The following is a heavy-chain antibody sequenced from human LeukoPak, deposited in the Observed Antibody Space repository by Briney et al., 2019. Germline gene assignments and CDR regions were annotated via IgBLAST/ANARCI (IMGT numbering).Heavy chain of an antibody. V-gene: IGHV4-59*08. Sequence: PSETLSLTCTVSGGSISSYYWSWIRQPPGKGLEWIGYIYYSGSTNYNPSLKSRVTISVETSKNQFSLKLSSVTAADTAVYYCARKNPYLLLDYWGQGTLVTVSS. CDR1: GGSISSYY. D-gene: IGHD2/OR15-2a*01. CDR2: IYYSGST. CDR3: ARKNPYLLLDY. J-gene: IGHJ4*02.